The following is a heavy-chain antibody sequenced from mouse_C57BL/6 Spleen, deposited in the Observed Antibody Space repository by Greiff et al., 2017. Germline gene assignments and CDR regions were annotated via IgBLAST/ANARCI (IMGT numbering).Heavy chain of an antibody. CDR1: GYTFTSYW. Sequence: VQLQQPGAELVRPGSSVKLPCKASGYTFTSYWMHWVKQRPIQGLEWIGNIDPSDSETHYNQKFKDKATLTVDKSSSTAYMQLSSLTSEDSAVYYCASGADYYGSSSWFAYWGQGTLVTVSA. V-gene: IGHV1-52*01. CDR3: ASGADYYGSSSWFAY. J-gene: IGHJ3*01. CDR2: IDPSDSET. D-gene: IGHD1-1*01.